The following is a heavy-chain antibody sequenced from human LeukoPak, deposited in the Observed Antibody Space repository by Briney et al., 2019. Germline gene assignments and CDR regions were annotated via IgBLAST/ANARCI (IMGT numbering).Heavy chain of an antibody. CDR1: GFTFSSYA. J-gene: IGHJ6*03. CDR3: ARDPGHARLGTPGYYYYYYMDV. Sequence: GGSLRLSCAASGFTFSSYAMHWIRQAPGKGLEGVAVISYDGSNKYYADSVKGRFTISRDNSKNTLYLQMNSLRAEDTAVYYCARDPGHARLGTPGYYYYYYMDVWGKGTTVTVSS. CDR2: ISYDGSNK. D-gene: IGHD7-27*01. V-gene: IGHV3-30-3*01.